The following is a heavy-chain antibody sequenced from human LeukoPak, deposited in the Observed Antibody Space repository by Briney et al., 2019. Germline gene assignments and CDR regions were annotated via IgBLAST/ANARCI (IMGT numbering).Heavy chain of an antibody. J-gene: IGHJ5*01. V-gene: IGHV3-23*01. Sequence: GGSLRLSCAASGFSFSNYAMSWVRQAPGEGLEWVSGIVGSGGGTYYADSVKGRFTISRDNSKNTVNVQMNSLRAEDTAVYYCAKATSPVHSRNWFDSWGQGTLVTVSS. CDR1: GFSFSNYA. D-gene: IGHD6-13*01. CDR2: IVGSGGGT. CDR3: AKATSPVHSRNWFDS.